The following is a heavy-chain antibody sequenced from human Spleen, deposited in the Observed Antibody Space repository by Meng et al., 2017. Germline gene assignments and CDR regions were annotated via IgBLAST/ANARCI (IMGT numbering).Heavy chain of an antibody. Sequence: VRLVGSGGGLVQPGGSRRLSCAASGFTVSHNYMSWVRQAPGKGLEWVSVLYSGGGTYYADSVKGRFTISRDNSKNTAYLQMNSLRAEDTAIYYCARHDWFDPWGQGTLVTVSS. CDR1: GFTVSHNY. CDR2: LYSGGGT. V-gene: IGHV3-66*04. J-gene: IGHJ5*02. CDR3: ARHDWFDP.